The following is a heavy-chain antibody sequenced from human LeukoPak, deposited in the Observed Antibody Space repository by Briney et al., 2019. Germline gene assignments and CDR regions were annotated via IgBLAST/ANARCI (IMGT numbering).Heavy chain of an antibody. D-gene: IGHD3-10*01. CDR3: AGGRATGYYYYGMDL. Sequence: PSETLSLTCAVYGGSFSGYYWSWIRQPPGKGLEGIGEINHSGSTNYNPSLKSPVPLSVDPSQNPFPLKLSSVTAADTAVYYCAGGRATGYYYYGMDLWGQGTTVTVSS. J-gene: IGHJ6*02. CDR1: GGSFSGYY. CDR2: INHSGST. V-gene: IGHV4-34*01.